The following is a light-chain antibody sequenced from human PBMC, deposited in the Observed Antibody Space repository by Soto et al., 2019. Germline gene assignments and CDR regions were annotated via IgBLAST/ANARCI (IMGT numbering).Light chain of an antibody. CDR1: QSIASY. CDR2: AAF. V-gene: IGKV1-39*01. Sequence: DIQMTQSPSSLSASVGDRVTITCRASQSIASYLNWYQQKPGKAPTLLIYAAFSLQSGVPSRFSGSGSGTDFPLTISSLQPEDCATYFCQQSYSGPWTFGQGTKLEIK. CDR3: QQSYSGPWT. J-gene: IGKJ2*02.